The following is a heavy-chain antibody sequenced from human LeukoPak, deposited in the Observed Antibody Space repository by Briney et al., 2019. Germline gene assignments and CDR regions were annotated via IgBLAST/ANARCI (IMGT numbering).Heavy chain of an antibody. V-gene: IGHV1-69-2*01. Sequence: GASVKVSCKVSGYTFTDYYMHWVQQAPVKGLEWMGLVDPEDGETIYAEKFQGRVTITADTSTDTAYMELSSLRSEDTAVYYCATESYYYYYYMDVWGKGTTVTVSS. CDR2: VDPEDGET. CDR1: GYTFTDYY. CDR3: ATESYYYYYYMDV. J-gene: IGHJ6*03.